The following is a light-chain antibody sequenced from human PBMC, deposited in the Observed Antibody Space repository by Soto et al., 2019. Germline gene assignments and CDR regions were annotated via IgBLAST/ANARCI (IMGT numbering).Light chain of an antibody. CDR3: AAWDDSLSGVV. J-gene: IGLJ2*01. V-gene: IGLV1-47*01. CDR1: RSNIGSNY. Sequence: QSVLTQPPSASGTPGQRVTISCSGSRSNIGSNYVYCYQQLPGTSPKLLIYRNNQRPSGVPDRFSGSKSGTSGSLAISVLRSEDEADYYCAAWDDSLSGVVFGGGTKLTVL. CDR2: RNN.